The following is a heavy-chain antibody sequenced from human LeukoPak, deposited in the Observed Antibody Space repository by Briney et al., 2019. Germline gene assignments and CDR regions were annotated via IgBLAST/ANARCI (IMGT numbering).Heavy chain of an antibody. CDR2: ITWDSGTI. J-gene: IGHJ6*03. Sequence: PGRSLRLSCEASGFSLGDYAMHWVRQIPGKGLEWVSGITWDSGTIDYAGSVRGRFTISRDNAKNSLYLQMNTLRPEDTAIYYCAKGKSIASLWYMDVWDKGTTVIVSS. V-gene: IGHV3-9*01. D-gene: IGHD2-2*01. CDR3: AKGKSIASLWYMDV. CDR1: GFSLGDYA.